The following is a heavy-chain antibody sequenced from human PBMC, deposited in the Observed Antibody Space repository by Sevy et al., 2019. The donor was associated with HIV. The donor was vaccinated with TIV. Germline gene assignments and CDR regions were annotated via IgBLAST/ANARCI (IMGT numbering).Heavy chain of an antibody. CDR2: IYHSGST. J-gene: IGHJ4*02. D-gene: IGHD2-15*01. V-gene: IGHV4-30-2*01. CDR1: GGSISSGGYS. Sequence: SETLSLTCAVSGGSISSGGYSWSWIRQPPGKGLEWIGYIYHSGSTYDNPSLKGRVTISVDRSKNQFSLKLSSVTAADTAVYYCARGTAAATFDYWGQGTLVTVSS. CDR3: ARGTAAATFDY.